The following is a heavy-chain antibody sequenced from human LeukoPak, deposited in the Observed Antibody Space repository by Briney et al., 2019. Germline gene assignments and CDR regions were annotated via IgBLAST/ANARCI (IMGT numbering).Heavy chain of an antibody. V-gene: IGHV1-69*13. J-gene: IGHJ5*02. D-gene: IGHD2-2*01. CDR1: GGTFSSYA. CDR3: ARDSFGGYCSSTSCYAGNNWFDP. CDR2: IIPIFGTA. Sequence: SVKVSCKASGGTFSSYAISWVRQAPGQGLEWMGGIIPIFGTANYAQKFQGRVTITADESTSTAYMELSSLRSEDTAVYYCARDSFGGYCSSTSCYAGNNWFDPWGQGTLVTASS.